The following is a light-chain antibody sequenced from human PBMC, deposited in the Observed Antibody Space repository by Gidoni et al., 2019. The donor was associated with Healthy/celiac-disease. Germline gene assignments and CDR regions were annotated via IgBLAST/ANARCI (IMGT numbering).Light chain of an antibody. V-gene: IGKV2-28*01. CDR1: QSLLHSNGYNY. Sequence: DIVMTQSPPFLPVTPGEPASISCRSSQSLLHSNGYNYLDWYLQKPGQSPQLLIYLGSNRASGVPDRFSGSGSGTDFTLKISRVEAEDVGVYYCMQALHTPYTFGRXTKLEIK. CDR2: LGS. J-gene: IGKJ2*01. CDR3: MQALHTPYT.